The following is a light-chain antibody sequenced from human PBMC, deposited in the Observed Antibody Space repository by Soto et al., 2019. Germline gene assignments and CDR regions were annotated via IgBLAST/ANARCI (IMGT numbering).Light chain of an antibody. CDR3: QQSYSTPLYT. Sequence: EIQMTQSPSSLSASVGDRVTITCRASQSIDNYLNWYQQKPGKAPKLLIYAASNLQSGVPSRFSGSGSGTDFTLTVSSLQPEDSATYYCQQSYSTPLYTCGQGTKLEIK. V-gene: IGKV1-39*01. J-gene: IGKJ2*01. CDR1: QSIDNY. CDR2: AAS.